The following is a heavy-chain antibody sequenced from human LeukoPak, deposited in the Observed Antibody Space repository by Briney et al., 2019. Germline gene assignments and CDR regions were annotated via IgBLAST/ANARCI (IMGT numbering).Heavy chain of an antibody. CDR2: ISYDGSSK. Sequence: GGSLRLSCAASGFTFSSYGMHWVRQAPGKGLEWVAVISYDGSSKYYADSVKGRFTISRDNSKNTLYLQMNSLRAEDTAVYYCAKDLGYWGQGTLVTVSS. J-gene: IGHJ4*02. CDR1: GFTFSSYG. CDR3: AKDLGY. V-gene: IGHV3-30*18.